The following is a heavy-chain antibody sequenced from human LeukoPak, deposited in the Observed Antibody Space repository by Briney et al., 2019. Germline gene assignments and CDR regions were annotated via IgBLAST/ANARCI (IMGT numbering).Heavy chain of an antibody. CDR3: ARGQGTVTTH. J-gene: IGHJ4*02. V-gene: IGHV4-34*01. CDR1: GGPFSGYY. CDR2: INHSGSA. Sequence: SETLTLTCAVSGGPFSGYYWTWIRQPPGKGLEWIGEINHSGSANYNPSLMSRVTISLDTSKNHFPLNLSSVTAAETAVYYCARGQGTVTTHWGQGTLVTVSS. D-gene: IGHD4-17*01.